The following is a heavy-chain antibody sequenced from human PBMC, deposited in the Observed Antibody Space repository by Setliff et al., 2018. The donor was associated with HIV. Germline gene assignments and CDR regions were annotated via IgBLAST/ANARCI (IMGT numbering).Heavy chain of an antibody. CDR1: GGSFSNYY. V-gene: IGHV4-34*01. CDR2: LSPSGTT. J-gene: IGHJ4*02. D-gene: IGHD6-13*01. CDR3: ASLHPIAAAGTPH. Sequence: SETLSLTCAVYGGSFSNYYTNWIRQPPGKGLEWIGELSPSGTTRSNPSLQSRVTISVDTSKNQFSLKLSSVTAADTAVYYCASLHPIAAAGTPHWGQGTLVTVSS.